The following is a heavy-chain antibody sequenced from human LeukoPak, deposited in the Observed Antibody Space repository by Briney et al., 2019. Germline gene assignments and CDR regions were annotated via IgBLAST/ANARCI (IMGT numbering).Heavy chain of an antibody. Sequence: PGGSLRLSCAASGFTFSSYAMRWVRQAPGKGLEWVSAISGSGGSTYYADSVKGRFTISRDNSKNTLYLQMNSLRAEDTAVYYCAKVGYGSGSSGFDYWGQGTLVTVSS. J-gene: IGHJ4*02. CDR1: GFTFSSYA. CDR2: ISGSGGST. CDR3: AKVGYGSGSSGFDY. D-gene: IGHD3-10*01. V-gene: IGHV3-23*01.